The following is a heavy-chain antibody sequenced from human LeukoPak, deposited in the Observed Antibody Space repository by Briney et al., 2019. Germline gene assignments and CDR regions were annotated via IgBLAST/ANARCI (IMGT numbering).Heavy chain of an antibody. V-gene: IGHV4-39*07. CDR3: ARGRVRVVPGTGYFDY. D-gene: IGHD2-2*01. Sequence: SETLSLTCTVSGGSIRSSYYYWGWIRQPPGKGLEWVGDINHGGSTNYNPSFKSRDTISIDTFKAQFSLQLNSVTAADTAVYYCARGRVRVVPGTGYFDYWGQGTLVTVSS. J-gene: IGHJ4*02. CDR1: GGSIRSSYYY. CDR2: INHGGST.